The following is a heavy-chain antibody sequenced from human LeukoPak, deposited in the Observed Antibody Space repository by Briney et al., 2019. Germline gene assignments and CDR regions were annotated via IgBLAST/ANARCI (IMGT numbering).Heavy chain of an antibody. CDR1: GGSISSGGYY. V-gene: IGHV4-31*03. Sequence: SETLSLTCTVSGGSISSGGYYWSWIRLHPGKGLEWIGYIYYSGSTYYNPSLKSRVTISVDTSKNQFSLKLSAVTAADTAVYYCARVRGITMIVVVISTIPVGYFDLWGRGTLVTVSS. D-gene: IGHD3-22*01. J-gene: IGHJ2*01. CDR3: ARVRGITMIVVVISTIPVGYFDL. CDR2: IYYSGST.